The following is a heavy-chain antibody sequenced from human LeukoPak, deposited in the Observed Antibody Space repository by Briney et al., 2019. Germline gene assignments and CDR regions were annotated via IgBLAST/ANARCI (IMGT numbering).Heavy chain of an antibody. V-gene: IGHV3-23*01. D-gene: IGHD2-2*01. CDR2: ISGSGGST. J-gene: IGHJ4*02. Sequence: PGGSLRLSCAASGFTFSSYVMSWVRQAPGKGLEWVSAISGSGGSTHYADSVKGRFTISRDNSKNTLYLQMNSLRAEDTAVYDCAKDRRGYCSSTSCYEVYWGQGTLVTVSS. CDR3: AKDRRGYCSSTSCYEVY. CDR1: GFTFSSYV.